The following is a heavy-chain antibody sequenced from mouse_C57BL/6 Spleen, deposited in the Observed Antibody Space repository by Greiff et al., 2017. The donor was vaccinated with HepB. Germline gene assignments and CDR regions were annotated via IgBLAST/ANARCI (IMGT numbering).Heavy chain of an antibody. CDR3: ARLYSNYGYFDV. Sequence: DVKLVESGGGLVKPGGSLKLSCAASGFTFSSYTMSWVRQTPEKRLEWVATISGGGGNTYYPDSVKGRFTISRDNAKNTLYLQMSSLRSEDTALYYCARLYSNYGYFDVWGTGTTVTVSS. CDR2: ISGGGGNT. CDR1: GFTFSSYT. D-gene: IGHD2-5*01. J-gene: IGHJ1*03. V-gene: IGHV5-9*01.